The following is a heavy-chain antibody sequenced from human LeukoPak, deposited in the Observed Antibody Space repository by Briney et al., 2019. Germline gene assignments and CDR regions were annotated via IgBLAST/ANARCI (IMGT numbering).Heavy chain of an antibody. CDR1: GFTFSSYS. J-gene: IGHJ4*02. CDR3: ARGTYYYGSGSYPFDY. CDR2: ISSSSSYI. D-gene: IGHD3-10*01. V-gene: IGHV3-21*01. Sequence: GGSLRLSCAASGFTFSSYSMNWVRQAPGKGLEWVSSISSSSSYIYYADSVKGRFTISRDNAKNSLYLQMNSLRAEDTAVYYCARGTYYYGSGSYPFDYWGQGTLVTVSS.